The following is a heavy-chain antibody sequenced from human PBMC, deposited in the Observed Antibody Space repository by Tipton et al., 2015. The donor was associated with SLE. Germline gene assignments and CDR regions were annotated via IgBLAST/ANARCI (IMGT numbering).Heavy chain of an antibody. CDR2: ISYDGSNK. D-gene: IGHD6-6*01. V-gene: IGHV3-30*04. CDR1: GFTFSSYA. J-gene: IGHJ2*01. CDR3: ARDPHDPEYPPKFDL. Sequence: LRLSCAASGFTFSSYAMHWVRQAPGKGLEWVAVISYDGSNKYYADSVKGRFTISRDNSKNTLYLQMNSLRAEDTAVYYCARDPHDPEYPPKFDLWGRGTLVTVSS.